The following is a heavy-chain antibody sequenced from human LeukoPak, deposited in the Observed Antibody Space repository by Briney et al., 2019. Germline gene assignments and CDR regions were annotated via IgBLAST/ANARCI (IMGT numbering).Heavy chain of an antibody. CDR2: FDPEDGET. D-gene: IGHD3-22*01. J-gene: IGHJ3*02. CDR3: ATESPITMIVVVSRVDAFDI. CDR1: GYTLTELF. Sequence: ASVKVSCKVSGYTLTELFMHWVRQAPGKGLEWVGGFDPEDGETIYAQKFQGRVTMTEDTSTDTAYMELSSLRSEDTAVYYCATESPITMIVVVSRVDAFDIWGQETMVTVSS. V-gene: IGHV1-24*01.